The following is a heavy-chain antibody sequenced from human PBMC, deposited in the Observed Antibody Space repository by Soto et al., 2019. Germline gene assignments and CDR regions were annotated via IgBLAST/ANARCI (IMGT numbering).Heavy chain of an antibody. CDR3: TRHRGYSSGYWGQDF. CDR1: GGAFGSYA. J-gene: IGHJ4*02. Sequence: QVQLVQSGAEVKKPGSSVKVSCKASGGAFGSYAINWVRQAPGQGLEWMGGIIPMFDTTNYAQRFQGRVTVTADESTSTVYLELTRLRSEDTAMYYCTRHRGYSSGYWGQDFWGQGTLVTASS. V-gene: IGHV1-69*01. CDR2: IIPMFDTT. D-gene: IGHD5-12*01.